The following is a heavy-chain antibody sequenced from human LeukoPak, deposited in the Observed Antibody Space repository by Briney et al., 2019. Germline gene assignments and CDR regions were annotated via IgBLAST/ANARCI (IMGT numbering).Heavy chain of an antibody. Sequence: SQTLSLTCAVSGGSISSGGYSWSWIRQPPGKGLEWIGYIYYSGSTYYNPPLKSRVTISVGTSKNQFSLKLSSVTAADTAVYYCAREDCSGGSCNYFDYWGQGTLVTVSS. V-gene: IGHV4-30-4*07. CDR2: IYYSGST. CDR3: AREDCSGGSCNYFDY. CDR1: GGSISSGGYS. D-gene: IGHD2-15*01. J-gene: IGHJ4*02.